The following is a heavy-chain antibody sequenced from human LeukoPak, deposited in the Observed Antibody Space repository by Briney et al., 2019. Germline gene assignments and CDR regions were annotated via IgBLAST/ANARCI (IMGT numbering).Heavy chain of an antibody. J-gene: IGHJ4*02. V-gene: IGHV4-59*12. Sequence: SETLSLTCAVSGGSITNYYWSWIRQSPGKGLEWIGFIYYNGNTNYNPSLKSRVTISVDTSKNQFSLKLSSVTAADTAVYYCARGGLYCSGGSCGYWGQGTLVTVSS. CDR1: GGSITNYY. D-gene: IGHD2-15*01. CDR3: ARGGLYCSGGSCGY. CDR2: IYYNGNT.